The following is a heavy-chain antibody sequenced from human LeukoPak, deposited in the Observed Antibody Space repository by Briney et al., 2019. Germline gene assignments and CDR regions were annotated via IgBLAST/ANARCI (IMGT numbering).Heavy chain of an antibody. J-gene: IGHJ4*02. CDR2: IKQDGSEK. D-gene: IGHD6-13*01. CDR3: ARGGIATFDY. Sequence: GGSLRLSCAASAFTFSSYWMSWVRQAPGKGLEWVANIKQDGSEKYYVDSVKGRFTISRDNAKNSLYLQMNSLRAEDTAVYYCARGGIATFDYWGQGTLVTVSS. CDR1: AFTFSSYW. V-gene: IGHV3-7*01.